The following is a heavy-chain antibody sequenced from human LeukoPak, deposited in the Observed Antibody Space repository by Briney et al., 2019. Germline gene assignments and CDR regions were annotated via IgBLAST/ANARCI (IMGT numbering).Heavy chain of an antibody. CDR2: ISRSSTTI. Sequence: GGSLRLSCAAASGFTFSTYHINWVRQAPGKGLEWVSYISRSSTTIYYADSVKGRFTISRDNAKNSLYLQMNSLRAEDTAVYHCATDYYDSSSYYTGSYWGQGTLVTVSS. D-gene: IGHD3-22*01. CDR1: GFTFSTYH. J-gene: IGHJ4*02. V-gene: IGHV3-48*01. CDR3: ATDYYDSSSYYTGSY.